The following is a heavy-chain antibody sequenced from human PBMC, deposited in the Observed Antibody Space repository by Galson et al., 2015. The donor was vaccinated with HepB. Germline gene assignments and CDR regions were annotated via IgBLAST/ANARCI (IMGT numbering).Heavy chain of an antibody. J-gene: IGHJ4*02. CDR1: GFTFSSYS. D-gene: IGHD6-6*01. Sequence: SLRLSCAASGFTFSSYSMNWVRQAPGKGLEWVSSISSSSSYIYYADSVKGRFTISRDNAKNSLYLQMNSLRAEDTAVYYCARGLSSIAARPGGLFDYWGQGTLVTVSS. CDR2: ISSSSSYI. V-gene: IGHV3-21*01. CDR3: ARGLSSIAARPGGLFDY.